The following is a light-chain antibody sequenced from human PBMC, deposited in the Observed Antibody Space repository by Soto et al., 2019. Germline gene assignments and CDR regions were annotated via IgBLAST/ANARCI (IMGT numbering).Light chain of an antibody. CDR2: GNS. Sequence: QSVLTQPPSVSGAPGQRVTISCTGSSSNIGAGYDVHGYQQLPGTAPKLLIYGNSNRPSGVPDRFSGSKSCTSASLAITGLQAEDESDYYCQSYDSSRSGYVFGTGTKLTVL. J-gene: IGLJ1*01. V-gene: IGLV1-40*01. CDR3: QSYDSSRSGYV. CDR1: SSNIGAGYD.